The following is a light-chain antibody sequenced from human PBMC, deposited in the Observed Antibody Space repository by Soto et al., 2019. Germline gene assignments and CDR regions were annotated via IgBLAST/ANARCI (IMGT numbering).Light chain of an antibody. CDR2: GNS. CDR1: SSNIGSNT. CDR3: QSYDSSLSVYVV. J-gene: IGLJ2*01. V-gene: IGLV1-40*01. Sequence: QSVLTQPPSASGTPGQRVTISCSGSSSNIGSNTVNWYQQLPGAAPKLLIYGNSNRPSGVPDRFSGSKSGTSASLAITGLQAEDEADYYCQSYDSSLSVYVVFGGGTKLTVL.